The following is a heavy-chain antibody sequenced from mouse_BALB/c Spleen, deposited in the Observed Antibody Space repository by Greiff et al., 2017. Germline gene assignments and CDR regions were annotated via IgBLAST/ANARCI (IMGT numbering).Heavy chain of an antibody. CDR3: AEQPSYYRYDDAMDY. CDR1: GFSLTDYG. CDR2: IWGGGST. D-gene: IGHD2-14*01. V-gene: IGHV2-6-5*01. Sequence: VKLVESGPGLVAPSQSLSITCTVSGFSLTDYGVSWIRQPPGKGLEWLGVIWGGGSTYYNSALKSRLSISKDNSKSQVFLKMNSLQTDDTAMYYCAEQPSYYRYDDAMDYWGQGTSVTVSS. J-gene: IGHJ4*01.